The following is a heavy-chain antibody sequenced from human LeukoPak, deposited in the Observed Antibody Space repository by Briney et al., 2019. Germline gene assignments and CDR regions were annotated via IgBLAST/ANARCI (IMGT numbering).Heavy chain of an antibody. V-gene: IGHV3-30-3*02. D-gene: IGHD3-10*01. CDR2: ISYDGTNK. CDR1: GFTFSSYT. Sequence: GGSLRLSCAASGFTFSSYTMHWVRQAPGKGLEWVAVISYDGTNKFYADSVQGRFTISRDNSKNTLHLQMNSLRADDTAVYYCAKHRMVRGLFTDYYFYDWGQGTLVTVSS. CDR3: AKHRMVRGLFTDYYFYD. J-gene: IGHJ4*02.